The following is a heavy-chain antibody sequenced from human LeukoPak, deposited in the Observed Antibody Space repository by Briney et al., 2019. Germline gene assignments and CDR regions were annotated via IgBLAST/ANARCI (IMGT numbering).Heavy chain of an antibody. CDR1: GFTFSSYA. D-gene: IGHD1-7*01. CDR2: ISGSGGST. Sequence: GGSLRLSCAAFGFTFSSYAMSWVRQAPGKGLEWVSSISGSGGSTYYADSVKGRFTISRDNSKNTLYLQMNSLRAEDTAVYYCAKDRYNWNYCAFDIWGQGTMVTVSS. J-gene: IGHJ3*02. CDR3: AKDRYNWNYCAFDI. V-gene: IGHV3-23*01.